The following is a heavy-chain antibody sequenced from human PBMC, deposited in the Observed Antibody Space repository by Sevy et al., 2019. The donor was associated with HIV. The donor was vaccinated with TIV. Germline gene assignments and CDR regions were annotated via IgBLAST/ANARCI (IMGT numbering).Heavy chain of an antibody. Sequence: SETRSLTCTVSGGSITSLYWNWIRQPPGKGLEWIANIYYNGHINYNPSLKSRVTLSLDTSKNQFSLRLSSVTAADTAMYYCAGENACGWGYSWGQGTLVTVSS. D-gene: IGHD6-19*01. CDR1: GGSITSLY. CDR2: IYYNGHI. J-gene: IGHJ4*02. CDR3: AGENACGWGYS. V-gene: IGHV4-59*08.